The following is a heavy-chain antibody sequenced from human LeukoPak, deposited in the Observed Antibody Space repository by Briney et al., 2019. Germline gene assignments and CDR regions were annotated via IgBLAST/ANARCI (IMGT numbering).Heavy chain of an antibody. Sequence: TSETLSLTCTVSGGSISSHYWSWIRQPPGKGLEWIGRIYTSGSTNYNPSLKSRVTMSVDTSKNQFSLKLSSVTAADTAVYYCARGSTGTTSLAFDIWGQGTMVTVSS. V-gene: IGHV4-4*07. D-gene: IGHD1-1*01. CDR1: GGSISSHY. CDR3: ARGSTGTTSLAFDI. J-gene: IGHJ3*02. CDR2: IYTSGST.